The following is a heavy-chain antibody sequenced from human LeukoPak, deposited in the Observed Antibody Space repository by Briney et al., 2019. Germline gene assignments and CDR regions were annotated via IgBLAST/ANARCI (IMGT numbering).Heavy chain of an antibody. CDR1: GFTFSSYA. CDR2: ISYDGNNK. D-gene: IGHD5-18*01. Sequence: GRSLRLSCAASGFTFSSYAMHWVRQAPGKGLEWVAVISYDGNNKYYADSAKGRFTISRDNSKNTLYLQMNSLRAEDTAVYYCARDRVQLWNYGMDVWGQGTTVTVSS. V-gene: IGHV3-30-3*01. J-gene: IGHJ6*02. CDR3: ARDRVQLWNYGMDV.